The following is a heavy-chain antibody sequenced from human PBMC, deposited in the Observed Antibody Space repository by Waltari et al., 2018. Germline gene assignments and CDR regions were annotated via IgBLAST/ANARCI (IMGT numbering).Heavy chain of an antibody. CDR2: ISYSGST. D-gene: IGHD3-3*02. J-gene: IGHJ5*02. CDR1: GGSISSSSYY. Sequence: QLQLQESGPGLVKPSETLSLTCTVSGGSISSSSYYWGWIRQPPGKGLEWIGSISYSGSTYYNTSLISRVTISVDTSKNQFSLKLTSVIAAETAVFYCARFSKSANWIDPWGQGTLVTVSS. CDR3: ARFSKSANWIDP. V-gene: IGHV4-39*01.